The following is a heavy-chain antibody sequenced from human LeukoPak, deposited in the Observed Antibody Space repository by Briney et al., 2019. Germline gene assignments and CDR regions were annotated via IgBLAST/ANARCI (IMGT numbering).Heavy chain of an antibody. D-gene: IGHD3-16*01. CDR3: TTDRPFTGGGVVKH. Sequence: GGSLRLSCAASGFTFSSYWMTWVRQAPGKGLEWVGRIKSNVNGGTTDYSVLVEGRFTISRDDSKSTLYLQMNSLKTEDTAVYYCTTDRPFTGGGVVKHWGQGTLVTVSS. V-gene: IGHV3-15*01. CDR1: GFTFSSYW. CDR2: IKSNVNGGTT. J-gene: IGHJ4*02.